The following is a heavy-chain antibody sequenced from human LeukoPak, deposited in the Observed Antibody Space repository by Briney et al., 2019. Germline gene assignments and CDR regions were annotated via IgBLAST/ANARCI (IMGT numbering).Heavy chain of an antibody. V-gene: IGHV1-24*01. CDR1: GYTLTELS. CDR2: FDPEDGET. CDR3: ATGIAARPQYRFDS. D-gene: IGHD6-6*01. Sequence: ASVKVSCTVSGYTLTELSVHWVRQAPGHGREGMGGFDPEDGETIYAQKFQGRVTMTEDTYTDTAYMELSSLRSEDTAVYYYATGIAARPQYRFDSWGQGTLVTVSS. J-gene: IGHJ5*01.